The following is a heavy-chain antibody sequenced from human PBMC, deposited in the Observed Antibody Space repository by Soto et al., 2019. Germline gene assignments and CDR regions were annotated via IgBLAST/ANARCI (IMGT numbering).Heavy chain of an antibody. CDR3: ARFMATYYYDSSGNYYYYGMDV. D-gene: IGHD3-22*01. V-gene: IGHV5-10-1*01. CDR2: IDPSDSYT. J-gene: IGHJ6*02. Sequence: HGESLKISCKGSGYSFTSYWISWVRQMPGKGLEWMGRIDPSDSYTNYSPSFQGHVTISADKSISTAYLQWSSLKASDTAMYYCARFMATYYYDSSGNYYYYGMDVWGQGTTVTVSS. CDR1: GYSFTSYW.